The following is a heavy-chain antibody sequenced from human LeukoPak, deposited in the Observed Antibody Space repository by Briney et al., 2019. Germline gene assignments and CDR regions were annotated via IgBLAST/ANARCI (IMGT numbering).Heavy chain of an antibody. CDR1: GYTFTSYA. V-gene: IGHV1-3*01. D-gene: IGHD5-12*01. Sequence: ASVKVSCKASGYTFTSYAMHWVRQAPGQRLEWMGWINAGNGNTKYSQKFQGRVTITADESTSTAYMELSSLRSEDTAVYYCARGNDVATNDYWGQGTLVTVSS. CDR3: ARGNDVATNDY. CDR2: INAGNGNT. J-gene: IGHJ4*02.